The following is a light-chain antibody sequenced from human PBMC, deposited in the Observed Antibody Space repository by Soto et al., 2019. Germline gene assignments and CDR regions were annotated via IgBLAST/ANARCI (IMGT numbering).Light chain of an antibody. CDR1: QGISIW. CDR3: QQANSFPPEGT. Sequence: DIQMTQSPSSVSASVGDRVTITCRASQGISIWLAWYQQKPGKAPKLLISAASSLQSGVPSRFSGSGSGTDLTLTISSLQPEDFATYYCQQANSFPPEGTFGQGTKVEIK. CDR2: AAS. V-gene: IGKV1-12*01. J-gene: IGKJ1*01.